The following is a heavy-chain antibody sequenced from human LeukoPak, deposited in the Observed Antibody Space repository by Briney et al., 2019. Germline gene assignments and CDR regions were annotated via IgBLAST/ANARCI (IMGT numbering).Heavy chain of an antibody. Sequence: GGSLRLSCAASGFTFSSYSMNWVRQAPGKGLEWVSSISSSSSYIYYADSVKGRFTISRDNAKDSLYLQMNSLRAEDTAVYYCARDGDPWGGNSKPGYWGQGTLVTVSS. CDR3: ARDGDPWGGNSKPGY. CDR2: ISSSSSYI. CDR1: GFTFSSYS. V-gene: IGHV3-21*01. J-gene: IGHJ4*02. D-gene: IGHD4-23*01.